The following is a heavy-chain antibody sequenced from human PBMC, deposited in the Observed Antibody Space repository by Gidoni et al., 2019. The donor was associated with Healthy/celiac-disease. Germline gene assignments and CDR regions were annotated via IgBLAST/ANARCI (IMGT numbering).Heavy chain of an antibody. Sequence: QVQLVQSGSELKKPGASVKVSCKASGYPFTSYAMIRVRQAPGQGLGWMGWINTNTGNPTNGQGFTGRFVFSLDTSVSKAYLQISSLKAEDTAVYYCARGRTRDYYYGMDVWGQGTTVTVSS. CDR2: INTNTGNP. CDR3: ARGRTRDYYYGMDV. V-gene: IGHV7-4-1*02. CDR1: GYPFTSYA. J-gene: IGHJ6*02.